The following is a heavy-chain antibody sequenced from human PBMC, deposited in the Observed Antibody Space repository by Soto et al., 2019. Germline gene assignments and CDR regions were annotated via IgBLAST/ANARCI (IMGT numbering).Heavy chain of an antibody. Sequence: GGSLRLSCAASGFTFSSYAMSWVRQAPGKGLEWVSAISGSGGSTYYADSVKGRFTISRDNSKNTLYLQMNSLRAEDTAVYHCAKNQGVELVPLATVDWFDPWGQGSVVTV. CDR3: AKNQGVELVPLATVDWFDP. CDR2: ISGSGGST. D-gene: IGHD1-26*01. CDR1: GFTFSSYA. J-gene: IGHJ5*02. V-gene: IGHV3-23*01.